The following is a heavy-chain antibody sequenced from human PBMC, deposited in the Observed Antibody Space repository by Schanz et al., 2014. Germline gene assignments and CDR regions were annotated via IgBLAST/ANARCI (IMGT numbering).Heavy chain of an antibody. CDR3: ARVELSVYYYAMDV. Sequence: QVQLVESGGGVVQPGRSLRLSCAASGFTFSRCGMHWVRQSPAKGLEWVAIIWFDGSNKYYADSLKCRFTISTDKAKNSLYQQMNSLRAEDAAVYSGARVELSVYYYAMDVWGQGTTVTVSS. J-gene: IGHJ6*02. CDR2: IWFDGSNK. V-gene: IGHV3-33*01. D-gene: IGHD2-15*01. CDR1: GFTFSRCG.